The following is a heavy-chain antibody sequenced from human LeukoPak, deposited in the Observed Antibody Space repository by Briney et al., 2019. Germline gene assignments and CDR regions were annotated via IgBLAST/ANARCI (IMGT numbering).Heavy chain of an antibody. D-gene: IGHD1-26*01. V-gene: IGHV3-74*01. J-gene: IGHJ4*02. Sequence: GGSLRLSCAASGFTFSNYWMHWVRQVPGKGLLWVSRSSGDGSITSYADSVKGRFTISRDNAKNTLYLQMNSLRAEDTAVYYCAREASGNSWGQGTLVTVSS. CDR1: GFTFSNYW. CDR3: AREASGNS. CDR2: SSGDGSIT.